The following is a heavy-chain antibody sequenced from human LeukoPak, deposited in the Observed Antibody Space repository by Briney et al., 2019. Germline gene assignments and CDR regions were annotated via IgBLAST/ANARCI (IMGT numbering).Heavy chain of an antibody. CDR1: GDSISSYY. V-gene: IGHV4-59*08. J-gene: IGHJ4*02. Sequence: SETLSLTCTVSGDSISSYYWNWVRQSPGKGLEWIGYIYYSGSTNYSPSLKSRVTISVDTSKNQFSLKLSSVTAADTAVYYCARGWGYFDSWGQGTLVTVSS. CDR3: ARGWGYFDS. D-gene: IGHD7-27*01. CDR2: IYYSGST.